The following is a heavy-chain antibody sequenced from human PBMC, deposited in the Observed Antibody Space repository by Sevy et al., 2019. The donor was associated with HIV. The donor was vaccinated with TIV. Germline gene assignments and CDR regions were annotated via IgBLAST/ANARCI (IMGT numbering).Heavy chain of an antibody. CDR2: IYYSGST. V-gene: IGHV4-59*01. CDR1: GGSISSYY. J-gene: IGHJ6*02. D-gene: IGHD3-3*01. CDR3: ARDRLLRFLEWTYYGMDV. Sequence: SETLSLTCTVSGGSISSYYWSWIRQPPGKGLEWIGYIYYSGSTNYNPSLKRRVTISVDTFKNQFSLKLSSVTAADTAVYYCARDRLLRFLEWTYYGMDVWGQGTTVTVSS.